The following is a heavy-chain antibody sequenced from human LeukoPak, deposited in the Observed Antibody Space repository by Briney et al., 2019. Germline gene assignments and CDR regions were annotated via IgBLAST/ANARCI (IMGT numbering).Heavy chain of an antibody. Sequence: SVKVSRKASGGTFSSYAISWVRQAPGQGLEWMGGIIPIFGTANYAQKFQGRVTITADESTSTAYMELSSLRSEDTAVYYCARNYDSSGYYPTFDYWGQGTLVTVSS. CDR2: IIPIFGTA. CDR1: GGTFSSYA. J-gene: IGHJ4*02. CDR3: ARNYDSSGYYPTFDY. V-gene: IGHV1-69*13. D-gene: IGHD3-22*01.